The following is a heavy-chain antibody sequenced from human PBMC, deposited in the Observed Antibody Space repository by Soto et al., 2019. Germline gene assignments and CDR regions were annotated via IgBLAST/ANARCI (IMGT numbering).Heavy chain of an antibody. CDR2: IIPILGIA. CDR1: GGTFSSYT. Sequence: QVQLVQSGAEVKKPGSSVKVSCKASGGTFSSYTISWVRQAPGQGLEWLGRIIPILGIANYAQKFQGRVTITADKSTSTAYMELSSLGSEDTSVYYCARPGHSYSSSWYVGSLDYWGQGTLVTVSS. J-gene: IGHJ4*02. CDR3: ARPGHSYSSSWYVGSLDY. V-gene: IGHV1-69*02. D-gene: IGHD6-13*01.